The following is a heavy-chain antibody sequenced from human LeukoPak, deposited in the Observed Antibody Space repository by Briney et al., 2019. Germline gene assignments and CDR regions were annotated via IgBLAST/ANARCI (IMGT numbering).Heavy chain of an antibody. Sequence: GGSLRLSCAASGFAFSDYYMTWIRQAPGKGLEWVSYISTSGSTIYYADSVKGRFTISRDNAKNSLYLQMNSLRAEDTAAYYCARTYREHFDYWGQGTLVTVSS. J-gene: IGHJ4*02. CDR2: ISTSGSTI. V-gene: IGHV3-11*04. CDR3: ARTYREHFDY. D-gene: IGHD1/OR15-1a*01. CDR1: GFAFSDYY.